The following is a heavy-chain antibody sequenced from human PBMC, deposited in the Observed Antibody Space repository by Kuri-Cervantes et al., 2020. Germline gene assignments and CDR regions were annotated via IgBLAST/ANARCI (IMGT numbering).Heavy chain of an antibody. V-gene: IGHV4-31*03. J-gene: IGHJ4*02. CDR3: ARRYSSSWYKD. D-gene: IGHD6-13*01. Sequence: SETLSLTCTVSGGSISSGGYYWSWIRQHPGKGLEWIGYIYYSGSTYYNPSLKSRVTISVDTSKNQFSLKLSSVTAADTAVYYCARRYSSSWYKDWGQGTLVTVSS. CDR2: IYYSGST. CDR1: GGSISSGGYY.